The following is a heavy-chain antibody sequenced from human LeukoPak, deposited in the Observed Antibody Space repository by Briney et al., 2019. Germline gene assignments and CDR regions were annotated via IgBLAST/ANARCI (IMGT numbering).Heavy chain of an antibody. CDR1: GFTFSSYA. Sequence: GGSLRLSCAASGFTFSSYAMSWVRQAPGKGLEWVSAISGSGGSTYYADSVKGRFTISRDNSKNTLYLQMNSLRAEDTAVYYCANLAQRLHAVRFVSPPLGYWGQGTLVTVSS. J-gene: IGHJ4*02. CDR2: ISGSGGST. CDR3: ANLAQRLHAVRFVSPPLGY. V-gene: IGHV3-23*01. D-gene: IGHD3-10*01.